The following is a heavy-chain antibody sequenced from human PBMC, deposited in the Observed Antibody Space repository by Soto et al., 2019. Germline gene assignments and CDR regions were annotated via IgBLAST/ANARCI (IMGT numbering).Heavy chain of an antibody. D-gene: IGHD2-2*01. J-gene: IGHJ4*02. CDR3: AKDLDFYCSSTSCYAMYYSSSWGYFDY. CDR1: GFTFSSYA. CDR2: ISGSGGST. V-gene: IGHV3-23*01. Sequence: GGSLRLSCAASGFTFSSYAMSWVRQAPGKGLEWVSAISGSGGSTYYADSVKGRFTISRDNSKNTLYLQMKGLRAEDTAVYDCAKDLDFYCSSTSCYAMYYSSSWGYFDYWGQGTLVTVSS.